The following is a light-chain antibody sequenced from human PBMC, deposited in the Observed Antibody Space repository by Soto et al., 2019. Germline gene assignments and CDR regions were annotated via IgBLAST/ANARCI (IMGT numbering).Light chain of an antibody. CDR1: QGISTN. CDR3: QQYGTSEII. V-gene: IGKV3-15*01. Sequence: EVVMTQSPATLSVSPGDGATLSCRASQGISTNLAWYQQKPGQAPRLLIYGASTRATGIPARFSGSGSGTDFTLTITRLEPEDFAVFYCQQYGTSEIIFGQGTRLEIK. CDR2: GAS. J-gene: IGKJ5*01.